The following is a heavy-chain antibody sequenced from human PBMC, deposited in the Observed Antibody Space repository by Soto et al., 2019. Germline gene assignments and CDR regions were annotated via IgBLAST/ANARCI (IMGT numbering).Heavy chain of an antibody. CDR1: GYTFISYA. CDR2: INAGNGDI. J-gene: IGHJ4*02. CDR3: ARGLRKEQFDY. D-gene: IGHD5-12*01. V-gene: IGHV1-3*01. Sequence: ASVKVSCKPSGYTFISYALHWVRQAPGQRLEWMGWINAGNGDILYSQKLQGRVTFSRDTSASTVYMELSNLRSEDTAVYYCARGLRKEQFDYWGQGTPVTVSS.